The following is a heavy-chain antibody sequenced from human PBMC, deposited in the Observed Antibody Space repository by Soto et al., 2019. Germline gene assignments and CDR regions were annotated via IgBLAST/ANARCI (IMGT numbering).Heavy chain of an antibody. Sequence: QVQLQESGPGLVKPSQTLSLSCTVSGGSISSGDYYWSWIRQPPGKGLAWIGYIYYSGSTYYNPSLKSRVSLSVNQSKNQFSLKLSSVTAADTAVYYCARGLIAAAAYDAFDLWGQGTMVTVSS. D-gene: IGHD6-13*01. J-gene: IGHJ3*01. CDR3: ARGLIAAAAYDAFDL. CDR1: GGSISSGDYY. CDR2: IYYSGST. V-gene: IGHV4-30-4*01.